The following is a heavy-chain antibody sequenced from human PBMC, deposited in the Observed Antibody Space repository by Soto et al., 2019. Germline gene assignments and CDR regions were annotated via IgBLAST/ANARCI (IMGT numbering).Heavy chain of an antibody. Sequence: ASVKFSCKSSGGTFSSYAISWVRQAPGQGLEWMGGIIPIFGTANYAQKFQGRVTITADESTSTAYMELSSLRSEDTAVYYCARANYYDSSGFDYWGQGTLVTVSS. CDR2: IIPIFGTA. J-gene: IGHJ4*02. V-gene: IGHV1-69*13. D-gene: IGHD3-22*01. CDR1: GGTFSSYA. CDR3: ARANYYDSSGFDY.